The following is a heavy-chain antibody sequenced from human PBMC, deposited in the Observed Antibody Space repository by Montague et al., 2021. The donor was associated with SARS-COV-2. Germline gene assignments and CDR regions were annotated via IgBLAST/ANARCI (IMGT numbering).Heavy chain of an antibody. V-gene: IGHV4-39*01. CDR1: GSSISSSSYY. J-gene: IGHJ4*02. CDR2: IYYSGST. D-gene: IGHD6-19*01. CDR3: ARQRRGGLVSTPRFFDY. Sequence: SETLSLTCTVSGSSISSSSYYWGWIRQPPGKGLEWIGSIYYSGSTYYNPSLKSRVTISVDTSKNQFSLKLSSVTAADTAVYYCARQRRGGLVSTPRFFDYWGQGTLVTVSS.